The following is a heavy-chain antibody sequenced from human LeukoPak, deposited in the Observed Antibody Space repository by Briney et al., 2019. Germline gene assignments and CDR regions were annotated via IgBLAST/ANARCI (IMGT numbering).Heavy chain of an antibody. J-gene: IGHJ6*02. CDR2: IYYSGST. CDR3: ARGRVQKIYYYYYGMDV. D-gene: IGHD3-10*01. Sequence: SETLCLTCTVSGGSISSSSYYWGWIRQPPGKGLEWIGSIYYSGSTYYNPSLKSRVTISVDTSKNQYSLKLSSVTAADTAVYYCARGRVQKIYYYYYGMDVWGQGTTVTVS. CDR1: GGSISSSSYY. V-gene: IGHV4-39*01.